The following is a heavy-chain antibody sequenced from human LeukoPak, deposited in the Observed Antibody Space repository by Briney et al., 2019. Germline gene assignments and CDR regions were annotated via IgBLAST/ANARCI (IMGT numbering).Heavy chain of an antibody. J-gene: IGHJ4*02. Sequence: GGSLRLSCAASGFSLRHYWMHWVRQAPGKGLMWVSQISPDGSQTVYADSVKGRFTISRDNAKNTLFLQMDRLIAEDTALYYCVRSLRSADFWGQGTLVTVSS. CDR1: GFSLRHYW. V-gene: IGHV3-74*01. CDR3: VRSLRSADF. CDR2: ISPDGSQT.